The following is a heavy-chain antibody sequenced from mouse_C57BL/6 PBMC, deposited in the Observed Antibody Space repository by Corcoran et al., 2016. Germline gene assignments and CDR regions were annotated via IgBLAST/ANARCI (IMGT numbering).Heavy chain of an antibody. CDR1: GYTFTTYG. CDR3: ARWGTFFDY. V-gene: IGHV9-3*01. Sequence: QIQLVQSGPELKKPGETVKISCKASGYTFTTYGMSWVKQAPGKGLKWMGWINTYSGVPTYADDFKGRFAFSLETSASTAYLQINNLKNEDTATYFGARWGTFFDYWGQGTTLTVSS. J-gene: IGHJ2*01. CDR2: INTYSGVP.